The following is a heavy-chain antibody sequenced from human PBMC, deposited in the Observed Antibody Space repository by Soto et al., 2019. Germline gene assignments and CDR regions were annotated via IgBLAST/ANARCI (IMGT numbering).Heavy chain of an antibody. D-gene: IGHD3-10*01. Sequence: VQLQQWGAGLLRPSETMSLTCAFYGGSFADFYWSWVRQSPGKGLEWVGEISHDGGTTYSPSLASRVSISVDTSKYQFSLHLMSVTAADTGLYYCARGQLVWYGDLTPYHLDMDVWGQGTTVTVSS. J-gene: IGHJ6*02. CDR3: ARGQLVWYGDLTPYHLDMDV. CDR1: GGSFADFY. CDR2: ISHDGGT. V-gene: IGHV4-34*02.